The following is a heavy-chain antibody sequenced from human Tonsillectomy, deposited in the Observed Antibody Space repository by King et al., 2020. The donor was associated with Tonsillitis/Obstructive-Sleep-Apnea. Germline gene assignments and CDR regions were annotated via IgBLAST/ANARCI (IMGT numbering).Heavy chain of an antibody. CDR1: GFTFSSYA. D-gene: IGHD2/OR15-2a*01. CDR2: MSGRGGST. J-gene: IGHJ5*02. V-gene: IGHV3-23*04. CDR3: ARRGRDSDYFSLFDP. Sequence: VQLVESGGGLVQPGGSLRLSCAASGFTFSSYAMSWVRQAPGKGLEWVSAMSGRGGSTYYADSVKGRFTISRDNSKNTLYLQMNSLRAEDTAVYYCARRGRDSDYFSLFDPWGQGTLVTVSS.